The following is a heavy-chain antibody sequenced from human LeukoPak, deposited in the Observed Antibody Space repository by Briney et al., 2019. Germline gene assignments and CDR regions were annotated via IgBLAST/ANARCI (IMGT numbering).Heavy chain of an antibody. V-gene: IGHV5-51*01. Sequence: GESLKISCKGSGYSFTGYWIGWVRQMPGKGLECMGIIYPADSDTTYSASFQGQDTISADKSISTTYLQWSSLKASDTAMYYCARLSDFNFDYWGQGTLVTVSS. CDR2: IYPADSDT. D-gene: IGHD2-21*02. J-gene: IGHJ4*02. CDR1: GYSFTGYW. CDR3: ARLSDFNFDY.